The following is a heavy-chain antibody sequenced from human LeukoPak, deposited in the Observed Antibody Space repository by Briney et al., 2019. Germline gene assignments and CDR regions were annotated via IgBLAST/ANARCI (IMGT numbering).Heavy chain of an antibody. Sequence: GGSLRLSCAAPGFTVSNSLMTWVRQAPGKGLEWVSVIYSGGDTYYTDSVKGRFTISRDNSKNTLFLQMNSLRADDTAIYYCAKTGGPWDWGQGTLVTVSS. CDR1: GFTVSNSL. D-gene: IGHD7-27*01. V-gene: IGHV3-53*01. J-gene: IGHJ1*01. CDR3: AKTGGPWD. CDR2: IYSGGDT.